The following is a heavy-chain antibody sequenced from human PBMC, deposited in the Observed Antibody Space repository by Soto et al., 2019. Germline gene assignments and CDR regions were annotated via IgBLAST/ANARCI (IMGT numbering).Heavy chain of an antibody. CDR2: ISYDGSNK. V-gene: IGHV3-30*18. Sequence: GSLRLSCAASGLTFSSYGMHWVRQAPGKGLEWVAVISYDGSNKYYADSVKGRFTISRDNSKNTLYLQMNSLRAEDTAVYYCAKGYGDYAFDYWGQGT. D-gene: IGHD4-17*01. CDR3: AKGYGDYAFDY. CDR1: GLTFSSYG. J-gene: IGHJ4*02.